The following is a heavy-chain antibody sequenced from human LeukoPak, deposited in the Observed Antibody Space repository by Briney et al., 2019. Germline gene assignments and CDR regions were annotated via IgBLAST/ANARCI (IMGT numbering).Heavy chain of an antibody. CDR3: ARGFYYDILTGYYTMRGYFDY. CDR2: ISAYNGNT. V-gene: IGHV1-18*01. J-gene: IGHJ4*02. Sequence: ASVKVSCKASGYTFTSYGISWVRQAPGQGLEWMGWISAYNGNTNYAQKLQGRVTMTTDTSTSTAYMELRSLRSDDTAVYYCARGFYYDILTGYYTMRGYFDYWGQGTLVTVSS. CDR1: GYTFTSYG. D-gene: IGHD3-9*01.